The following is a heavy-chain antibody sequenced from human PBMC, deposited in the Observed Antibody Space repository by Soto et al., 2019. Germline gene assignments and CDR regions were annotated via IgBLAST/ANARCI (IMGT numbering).Heavy chain of an antibody. Sequence: SETLSLTCTVSGGSISSSSYYWGWIRQPPGKGLEWIGSIYYSGSTYYNPSLKSRVTISVDTSKNQFSLKLTSVTAADPAVYYCARNKITGPFDYWGQGTLVTVSS. V-gene: IGHV4-39*01. D-gene: IGHD2-8*02. CDR3: ARNKITGPFDY. CDR1: GGSISSSSYY. J-gene: IGHJ4*02. CDR2: IYYSGST.